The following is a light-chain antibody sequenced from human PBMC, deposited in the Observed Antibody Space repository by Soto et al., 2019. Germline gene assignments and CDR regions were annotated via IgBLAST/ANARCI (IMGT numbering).Light chain of an antibody. V-gene: IGLV1-51*02. CDR1: SSNLGINF. J-gene: IGLJ1*01. CDR2: ENN. CDR3: ATWDGSLSVGV. Sequence: QSVLTQPPSVSAAPEQKVTISCSGGSSNLGINFVSWYQQFPGGVPKLLIYENNKRPSGIPDRFSGAKSGTSATLEITGLQAGDEADYYCATWDGSLSVGVFGGGTKLTVL.